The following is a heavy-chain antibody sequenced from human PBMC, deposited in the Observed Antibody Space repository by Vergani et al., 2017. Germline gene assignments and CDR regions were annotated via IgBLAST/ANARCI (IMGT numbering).Heavy chain of an antibody. CDR3: ARSLLWFGELLYGMDV. CDR1: GYTFTSYD. CDR2: MNPNSGNT. V-gene: IGHV1-8*01. Sequence: QVPLVQSGAAVKKPGASVKVSCTASGYTFTSYDINWVRQATGQGLEWMGWMNPNSGNTGYAQKFQGRVTMTRNTSISTAYMELSSLRSEDTAVYYCARSLLWFGELLYGMDVWGQGTTVTVSS. J-gene: IGHJ6*02. D-gene: IGHD3-10*01.